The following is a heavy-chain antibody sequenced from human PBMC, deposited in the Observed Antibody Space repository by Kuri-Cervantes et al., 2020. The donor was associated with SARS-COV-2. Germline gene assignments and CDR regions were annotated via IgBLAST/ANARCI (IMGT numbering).Heavy chain of an antibody. Sequence: GESLKISCAASGFTFSSYSMAWVRQAPGKGLEWVAVISYDGSNKYYADSVKGRFTISRDNSKNTLYLQMNSLRAEDTAVYYCAREGVVVASGAFDIWGQGTMVTVSS. J-gene: IGHJ3*02. V-gene: IGHV3-30-3*01. CDR2: ISYDGSNK. CDR1: GFTFSSYS. D-gene: IGHD2-15*01. CDR3: AREGVVVASGAFDI.